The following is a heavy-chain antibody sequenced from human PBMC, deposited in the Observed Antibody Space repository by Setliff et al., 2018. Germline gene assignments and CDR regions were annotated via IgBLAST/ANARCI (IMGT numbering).Heavy chain of an antibody. CDR3: AKGRVGATIGGSFDY. CDR1: GFTFGSYG. V-gene: IGHV3-30*02. CDR2: IRYDGSNK. Sequence: GGSLRLSCAASGFTFGSYGMHWVRQAPGKGLEWVAFIRYDGSNKYYADSVKGRFTISRDNSKNTLYLQMNSLRAEDTAVYYCAKGRVGATIGGSFDYWGQGTLVTVSS. J-gene: IGHJ4*02. D-gene: IGHD1-26*01.